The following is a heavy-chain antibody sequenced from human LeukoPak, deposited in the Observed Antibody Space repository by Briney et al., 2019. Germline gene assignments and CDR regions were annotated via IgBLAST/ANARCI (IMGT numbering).Heavy chain of an antibody. J-gene: IGHJ4*02. CDR1: GFAFRNHW. CDR3: ARDFVSTAMVDYYFDY. V-gene: IGHV3-7*01. CDR2: INQDGSEK. Sequence: GGSLRLSCAASGFAFRNHWMTWVRQAHGKGLEWVANINQDGSEKYYVGSVKGRFTISRDNAKNSLYLQMSGLRVEDTAVFFCARDFVSTAMVDYYFDYWGQGTLVTVSS. D-gene: IGHD5-18*01.